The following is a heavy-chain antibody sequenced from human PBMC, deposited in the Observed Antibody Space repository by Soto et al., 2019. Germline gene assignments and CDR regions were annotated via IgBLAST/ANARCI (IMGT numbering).Heavy chain of an antibody. CDR2: IIPIFGTA. CDR1: GGTFSSYA. Sequence: SVKVSCKASGGTFSSYAISWVRQAPGQGLEWMGGIIPIFGTANYAQKFQGRVTITADKSTSTAYMELSSLRSEDTAVYYCARGLDDFWSGYYSGYYYYGMDVWGQGTTVTASS. V-gene: IGHV1-69*06. CDR3: ARGLDDFWSGYYSGYYYYGMDV. J-gene: IGHJ6*02. D-gene: IGHD3-3*01.